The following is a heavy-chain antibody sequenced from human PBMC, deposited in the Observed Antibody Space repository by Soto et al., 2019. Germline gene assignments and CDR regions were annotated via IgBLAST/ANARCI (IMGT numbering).Heavy chain of an antibody. V-gene: IGHV3-23*01. CDR1: GFTFNSYV. Sequence: LSCVASGFTFNSYVMTWVRQAPGKGLEWVSGISGSGGTTNYADSVKGRFTISRDNSKNTLYLQMNSLRAEDTAVYYCATMGTPVTGLYYFDHWGQGTLVTVSS. CDR3: ATMGTPVTGLYYFDH. CDR2: ISGSGGTT. D-gene: IGHD4-17*01. J-gene: IGHJ4*02.